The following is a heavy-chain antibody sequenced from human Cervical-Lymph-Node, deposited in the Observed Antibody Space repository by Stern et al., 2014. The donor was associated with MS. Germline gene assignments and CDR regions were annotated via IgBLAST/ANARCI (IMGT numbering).Heavy chain of an antibody. D-gene: IGHD1-7*01. CDR3: SRVRELGMDV. Sequence: VQLVESGAEVKKPGSSVKVSCKASGGTFSSYAISWVRQAPGQGLEWMGGIIAIFGTANYAQKFQGRLTITADESTSTAFMELRSLRSEDTAVYYCSRVRELGMDVWGQGTTVTVSS. V-gene: IGHV1-69*01. CDR2: IIAIFGTA. J-gene: IGHJ6*02. CDR1: GGTFSSYA.